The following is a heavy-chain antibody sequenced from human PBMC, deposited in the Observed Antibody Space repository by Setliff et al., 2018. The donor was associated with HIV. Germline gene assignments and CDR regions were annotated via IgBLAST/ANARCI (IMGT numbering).Heavy chain of an antibody. V-gene: IGHV3-74*01. D-gene: IGHD3-10*01. J-gene: IGHJ6*03. Sequence: LRLSCAASGFTTSSFSMYWVRQAPGKGLVWVPRVNSDGSSTNYADSVKGRFTMSRDNAKNTLHLQMNSLRAEDTALYYCAREGGMVRGALYYYYYYYMDVWGKGTTVTVSS. CDR1: GFTTSSFS. CDR3: AREGGMVRGALYYYYYYYMDV. CDR2: VNSDGSST.